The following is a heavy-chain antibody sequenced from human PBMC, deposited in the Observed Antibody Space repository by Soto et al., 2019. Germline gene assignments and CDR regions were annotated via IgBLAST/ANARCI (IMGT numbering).Heavy chain of an antibody. V-gene: IGHV4-34*01. CDR2: INRSGST. D-gene: IGHD3-22*01. CDR3: ARSGDSSGRLFDY. J-gene: IGHJ4*02. Sequence: PSETLSLTCAVYGESFSGDYWSWIRQPPGKGLEWIGGINRSGSTNYNPSLKSRVTISVDTSKNQFSLKLSSVTAADTAVYYCARSGDSSGRLFDYWGQGTLVTVSS. CDR1: GESFSGDY.